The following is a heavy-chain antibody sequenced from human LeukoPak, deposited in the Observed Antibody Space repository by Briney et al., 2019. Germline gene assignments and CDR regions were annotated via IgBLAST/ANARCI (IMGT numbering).Heavy chain of an antibody. CDR3: ARARSSYGYGDAFDI. J-gene: IGHJ3*02. V-gene: IGHV3-30*03. CDR2: ISYDGSSK. D-gene: IGHD5-18*01. CDR1: GFTFSDYY. Sequence: GGSLRLSCAASGFTFSDYYMSWIRQAPGKGLEWVAVISYDGSSKYYADSVKGRFTISRDNSKNTLYLQMNSLRAEDTAVYYCARARSSYGYGDAFDIWGQGTMVTVSS.